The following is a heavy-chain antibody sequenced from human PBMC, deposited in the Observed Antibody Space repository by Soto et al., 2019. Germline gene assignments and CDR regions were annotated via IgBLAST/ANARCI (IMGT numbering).Heavy chain of an antibody. CDR2: ISSNRNNI. CDR1: EFILSSYR. Sequence: WGSLLLPSVASEFILSSYRLRWVRQAPGRGLEWVSSISSNRNNINYLDSVKGRFTISRDNAKTSMYLQMNSLRAEDTGVYYCVRERKQWLTNRVYNYGLDVWGQGTTVTVS. CDR3: VRERKQWLTNRVYNYGLDV. V-gene: IGHV3-21*06. J-gene: IGHJ6*02. D-gene: IGHD6-19*01.